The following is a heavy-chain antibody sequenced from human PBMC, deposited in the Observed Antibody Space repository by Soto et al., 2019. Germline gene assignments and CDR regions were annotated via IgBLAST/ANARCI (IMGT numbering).Heavy chain of an antibody. J-gene: IGHJ3*02. Sequence: HPGGSLRLSCAASGFIFSGSAMHWVRQASGKGLEWVGRIRSKANSYATAYAASVKGRFTISRDDSKNTAYLQMNSLKTEDTAVYYCTSRIVGTFDDFDSWGQGTMVTVS. CDR2: IRSKANSYAT. CDR3: TSRIVGTFDDFDS. V-gene: IGHV3-73*01. CDR1: GFIFSGSA. D-gene: IGHD1-26*01.